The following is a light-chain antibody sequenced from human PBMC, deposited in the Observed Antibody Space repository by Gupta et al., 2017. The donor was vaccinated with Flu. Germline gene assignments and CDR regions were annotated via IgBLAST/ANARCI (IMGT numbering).Light chain of an antibody. CDR2: KAS. J-gene: IGKJ1*01. V-gene: IGKV1-5*03. Sequence: DIQMTQSPSTLSASVGDRVTITCRASQSISSWLAWYQQKPGKAPKLLIYKASRLKSGVPLRFSGSGSGTEFTLTISNLQPDDFATYYCQKYNSYAWTFGQGTKVEI. CDR1: QSISSW. CDR3: QKYNSYAWT.